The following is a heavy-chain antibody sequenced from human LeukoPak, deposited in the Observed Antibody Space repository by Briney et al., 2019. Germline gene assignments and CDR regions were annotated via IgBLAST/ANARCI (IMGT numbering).Heavy chain of an antibody. V-gene: IGHV4-59*12. CDR1: GGSISSYY. D-gene: IGHD4-17*01. CDR2: IYYSGST. Sequence: SETLSLTCTVSGGSISSYYWSWIRQPPGKGLEWIGYIYYSGSTNYNPSLKSRVTISVDTSKNQFSLKLSSVTAADTAVYYCARTTVTTHYYYYMDVWGKGTTVTVSS. J-gene: IGHJ6*03. CDR3: ARTTVTTHYYYYMDV.